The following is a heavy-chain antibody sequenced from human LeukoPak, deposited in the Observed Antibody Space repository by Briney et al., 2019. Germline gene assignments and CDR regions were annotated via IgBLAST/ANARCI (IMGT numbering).Heavy chain of an antibody. J-gene: IGHJ4*02. CDR3: ARFSYDSSGYYIDY. V-gene: IGHV1-2*02. CDR1: GYTFTGYY. CDR2: INPNSGGT. D-gene: IGHD3-22*01. Sequence: ASVKVSCKASGYTFTGYYMHWVRQAPGQGLEWMGWINPNSGGTSYAQKFQGRVTMTRDTSISTAYMELSRLRSDDTAVYYCARFSYDSSGYYIDYWGQGTLVTVSS.